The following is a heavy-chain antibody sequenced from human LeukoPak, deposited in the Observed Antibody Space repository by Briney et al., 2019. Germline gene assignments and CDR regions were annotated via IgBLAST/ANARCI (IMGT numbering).Heavy chain of an antibody. CDR1: GITLSNYD. V-gene: IGHV3-23*01. Sequence: GGSLRLSCAVSGITLSNYDMSWVRQAPGKGLEWVAGISGSGGGAQYADSVKGRFTISRDNAKKRLYLHMNSLRAEDTAMYFCAKRGVVIRVFLVGFHKEAYYFDSWGQGVLVTVSS. J-gene: IGHJ4*02. CDR2: ISGSGGGA. CDR3: AKRGVVIRVFLVGFHKEAYYFDS. D-gene: IGHD3-10*01.